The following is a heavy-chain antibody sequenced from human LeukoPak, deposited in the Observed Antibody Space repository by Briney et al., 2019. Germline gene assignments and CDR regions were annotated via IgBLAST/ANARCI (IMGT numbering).Heavy chain of an antibody. V-gene: IGHV4-30-2*01. D-gene: IGHD4-17*01. J-gene: IGHJ4*02. CDR3: ASTRGGDYGDYFDY. CDR1: GGSISSGGYS. Sequence: PSETLSPTCAVSGGSISSGGYSWSWIRQPPGKGLECIGYIYHSGSTYYNPSLKSRVTISVDRSKNQFSLKLSSVTAADTAVYYCASTRGGDYGDYFDYWGQGTLVTVSS. CDR2: IYHSGST.